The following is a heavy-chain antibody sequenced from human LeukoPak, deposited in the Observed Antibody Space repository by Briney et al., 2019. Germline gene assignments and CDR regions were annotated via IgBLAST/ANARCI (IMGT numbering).Heavy chain of an antibody. CDR2: ISAYNGNT. Sequence: GASVKVSCKASGYTFTSYGISWVRQAPGQGLEWMSWISAYNGNTNYAQKLQGRVTMTTDTSTSTAYMELGNLRSDDTAVYYCARSFTIFGVVDTDGFDPWGQGTLVTVSS. V-gene: IGHV1-18*01. D-gene: IGHD3-3*01. CDR3: ARSFTIFGVVDTDGFDP. J-gene: IGHJ5*02. CDR1: GYTFTSYG.